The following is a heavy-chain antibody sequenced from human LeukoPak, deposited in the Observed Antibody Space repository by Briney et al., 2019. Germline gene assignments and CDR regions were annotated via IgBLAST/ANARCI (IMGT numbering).Heavy chain of an antibody. CDR3: ARNYYFDSSGSHWFDP. V-gene: IGHV4-59*01. CDR2: IYYSGGT. D-gene: IGHD3-22*01. CDR1: GGSISSYY. Sequence: SETLSLTCTVSGGSISSYYWSWIRQPPGKGLEWIGYIYYSGGTNYNPSLKSRVTISVDTSKSHVSLKLSSVTAADTAVYYCARNYYFDSSGSHWFDPWGQGTLVTVSS. J-gene: IGHJ5*02.